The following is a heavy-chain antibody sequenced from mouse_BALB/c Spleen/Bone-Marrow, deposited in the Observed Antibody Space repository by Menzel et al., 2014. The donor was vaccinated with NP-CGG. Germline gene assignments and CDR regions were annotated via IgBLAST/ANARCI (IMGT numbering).Heavy chain of an antibody. V-gene: IGHV1-26*01. CDR1: GYTFTDYY. Sequence: DVKLQESGPELVKPGASVKISCKASGYTFTDYYMKWVKQSHGKSLEWMGFISNNTGDSIYNQKFKGKATLTVDKSSCTANMQRISLPSEDSAVYYCARSYICYYDSNDAMDYWGQGTSVTVSS. D-gene: IGHD1-1*01. J-gene: IGHJ4*01. CDR2: ISNNTGDS. CDR3: ARSYICYYDSNDAMDY.